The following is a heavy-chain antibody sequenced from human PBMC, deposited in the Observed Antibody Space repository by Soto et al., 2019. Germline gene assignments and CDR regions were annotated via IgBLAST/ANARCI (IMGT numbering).Heavy chain of an antibody. CDR3: AKDPVLLWFGELLYHPSDQFDY. Sequence: EVQLLESGGGLVQPGGSLRLSCAASGFTFSSYAMSWVRQAPGKGLEWVSAISGSGGSTYYADSVKGRFTISRDNSKNTLYLQMNSLRAEDTAVYYCAKDPVLLWFGELLYHPSDQFDYWGQETLVTVSS. V-gene: IGHV3-23*01. CDR2: ISGSGGST. D-gene: IGHD3-10*01. CDR1: GFTFSSYA. J-gene: IGHJ4*02.